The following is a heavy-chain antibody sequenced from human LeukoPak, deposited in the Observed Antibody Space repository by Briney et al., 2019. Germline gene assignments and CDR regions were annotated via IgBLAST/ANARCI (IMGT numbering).Heavy chain of an antibody. D-gene: IGHD2-8*01. Sequence: ASVKVSCKASGYTFTGYYMHWVRQAPGQGLEGMGWINPNSGGTNYAQKFQGRVTMTRDTSISTAYMELSRLRSDDTAVYYCARWLGWDIVLMVYALDYWGQGTLVTVSS. CDR1: GYTFTGYY. CDR2: INPNSGGT. CDR3: ARWLGWDIVLMVYALDY. V-gene: IGHV1-2*02. J-gene: IGHJ4*02.